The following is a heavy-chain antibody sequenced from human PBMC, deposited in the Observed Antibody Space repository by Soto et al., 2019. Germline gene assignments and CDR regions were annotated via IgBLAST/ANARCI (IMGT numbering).Heavy chain of an antibody. Sequence: SETLSLTCTVSGGSISSSSYYWGWIRQPPGKGLEWIGSIYYSGSTYYNPSLKSRVTISVDTSKNQFSLKLSSVTAADTAVYYCARSRSADLSYDILTGYYYFDYWGQGTLVTVSS. CDR1: GGSISSSSYY. CDR2: IYYSGST. J-gene: IGHJ4*02. D-gene: IGHD3-9*01. V-gene: IGHV4-39*01. CDR3: ARSRSADLSYDILTGYYYFDY.